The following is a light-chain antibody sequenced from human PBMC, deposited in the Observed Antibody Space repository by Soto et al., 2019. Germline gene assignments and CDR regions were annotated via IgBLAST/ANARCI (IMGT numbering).Light chain of an antibody. CDR3: RQTLQTPRT. J-gene: IGKJ1*01. V-gene: IGKV2-28*01. Sequence: DIVMTQSPLSPPVTPGEPASISCRSSQSLLHSNGYNYLDWYLQKPGQSPQLLICLGSNRASGVPDRFSGSGSGTDCTLKIRGVEAEDVEVYYCRQTLQTPRTFGKGTKV. CDR1: QSLLHSNGYNY. CDR2: LGS.